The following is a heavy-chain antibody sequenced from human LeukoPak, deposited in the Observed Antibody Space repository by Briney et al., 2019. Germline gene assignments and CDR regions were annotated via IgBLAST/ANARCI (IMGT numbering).Heavy chain of an antibody. V-gene: IGHV1-2*02. Sequence: ASVKVSCKASGYTFTSYYMHWVRQAPGQGLEWMGWINPNSGGTNYAQKFQGRVTMTRDTSISTAYMELSRLRSDDTAVYYCARDTGYYGSGRNYMDVWGKGTTVTISS. D-gene: IGHD3-10*01. CDR2: INPNSGGT. J-gene: IGHJ6*03. CDR3: ARDTGYYGSGRNYMDV. CDR1: GYTFTSYY.